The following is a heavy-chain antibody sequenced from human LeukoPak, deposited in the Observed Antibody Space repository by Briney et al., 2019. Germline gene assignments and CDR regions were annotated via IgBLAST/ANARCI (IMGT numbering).Heavy chain of an antibody. CDR2: ISSGGGTI. Sequence: GGSLRLSCAASGFSFTYEMNWVRQAPGKGLEWVSSISSGGGTIYYADSVKGRFTISRDNAKNSLYLQMNSLRAEDTAVYYCARWNQVAAGTLALDYWGQGTLVTVSS. V-gene: IGHV3-48*03. CDR1: GFSFTYE. D-gene: IGHD6-13*01. CDR3: ARWNQVAAGTLALDY. J-gene: IGHJ4*02.